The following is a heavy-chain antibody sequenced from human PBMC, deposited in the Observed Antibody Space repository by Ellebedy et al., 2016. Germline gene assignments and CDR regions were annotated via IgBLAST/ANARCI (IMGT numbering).Heavy chain of an antibody. CDR2: IYYSGST. V-gene: IGHV4-59*01. D-gene: IGHD5-18*01. CDR1: GGSISSYY. Sequence: SETLSLTCTVSGGSISSYYWSWIRQPPGKGLEWIGYIYYSGSTNYNPSLKSRVTISVDTSKNQFSLKLSSVTAADTAVYYCARGWIQLWLPWFDPWGQGTLVTVSS. J-gene: IGHJ5*02. CDR3: ARGWIQLWLPWFDP.